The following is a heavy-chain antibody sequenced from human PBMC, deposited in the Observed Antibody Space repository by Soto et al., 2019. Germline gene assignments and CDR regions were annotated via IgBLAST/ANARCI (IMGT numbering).Heavy chain of an antibody. CDR2: ISSSGSTI. CDR1: GFTFSDYY. CDR3: ARVLYSSSSYYYYGMDV. Sequence: PGGSLRLSCAASGFTFSDYYMSWIRQAPGKGLEWVSYISSSGSTIYYADSVKGRFTISRDNAKNSLYLQMNSLRAEDTAVYYCARVLYSSSSYYYYGMDVWGQGTTVTVSS. J-gene: IGHJ6*02. D-gene: IGHD6-6*01. V-gene: IGHV3-11*01.